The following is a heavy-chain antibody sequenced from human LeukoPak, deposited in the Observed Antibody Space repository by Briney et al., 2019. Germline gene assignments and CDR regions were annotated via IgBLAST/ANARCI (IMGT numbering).Heavy chain of an antibody. Sequence: ASVKVSCKASGYTFTSYDINWVRQATGQGLEWMGWMNPNSGNTGYAQKFQGRVTMTRNTSISTAYMELSSLRSEDTAVYYCARITRGAITVTVVVAYSYYFDYWGQGTLVTVSS. CDR3: ARITRGAITVTVVVAYSYYFDY. J-gene: IGHJ4*02. V-gene: IGHV1-8*01. D-gene: IGHD3-22*01. CDR1: GYTFTSYD. CDR2: MNPNSGNT.